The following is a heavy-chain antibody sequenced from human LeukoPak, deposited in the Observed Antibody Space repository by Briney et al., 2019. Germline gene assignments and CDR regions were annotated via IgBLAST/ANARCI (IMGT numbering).Heavy chain of an antibody. CDR3: ARTYGDY. Sequence: GGSLRLSCAASGFSFSDHYMSWIRQAPGKGLEWISYISTSAEKIYYTDSVKGRYTISRDNAKNSLYLQMNSLRADDTALYYCARTYGDYWGQGTLVTVSS. J-gene: IGHJ4*02. CDR1: GFSFSDHY. V-gene: IGHV3-11*01. D-gene: IGHD3-16*01. CDR2: ISTSAEKI.